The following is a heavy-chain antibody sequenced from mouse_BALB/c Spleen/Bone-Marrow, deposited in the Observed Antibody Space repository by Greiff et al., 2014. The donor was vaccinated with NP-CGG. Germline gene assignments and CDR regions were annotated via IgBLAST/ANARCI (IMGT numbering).Heavy chain of an antibody. CDR3: ARHRYDYDGAMDY. CDR2: INSDGGST. CDR1: EYEFPSHD. V-gene: IGHV5-2*01. J-gene: IGHJ4*01. Sequence: DVMLVKSGGGLVQPGESLKLSCESDEYEFPSHDMSWVRKTPEKRLELVAAINSDGGSTYYPDTMERRFIISRDNTKKTLYLQMSSLRSEDTALYYCARHRYDYDGAMDYWGQGTSVTVSS. D-gene: IGHD2-4*01.